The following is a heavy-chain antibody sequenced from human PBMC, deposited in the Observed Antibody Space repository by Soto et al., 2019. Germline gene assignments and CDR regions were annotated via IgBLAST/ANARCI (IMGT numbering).Heavy chain of an antibody. V-gene: IGHV4-31*03. D-gene: IGHD3-22*01. CDR1: GGSISSGGYY. CDR2: IYYSGST. Sequence: LSLTCTVSGGSISSGGYYWSWNRQHPGKGLEWIGYIYYSGSTYYNPSLKSRVTISVDTSKNQFSLKLSSVTAADTAVYYCARDQKEDYDSSGTEPHYGMDVWGQGTTVTVSS. CDR3: ARDQKEDYDSSGTEPHYGMDV. J-gene: IGHJ6*02.